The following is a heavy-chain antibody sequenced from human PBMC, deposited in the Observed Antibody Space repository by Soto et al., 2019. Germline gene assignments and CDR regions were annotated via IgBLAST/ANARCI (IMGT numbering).Heavy chain of an antibody. J-gene: IGHJ3*02. Sequence: PGGSLRLSCAASGFTFSSYSMSWVRQAPGKGLEWVSAISGSGGSTYYADSVKGRFTISRDNSKNTLYLQMNSLRAEDTAVYYCAKDFIVVVPAAMVAFDIWGQGTMVTVS. D-gene: IGHD2-2*01. CDR3: AKDFIVVVPAAMVAFDI. V-gene: IGHV3-23*01. CDR1: GFTFSSYS. CDR2: ISGSGGST.